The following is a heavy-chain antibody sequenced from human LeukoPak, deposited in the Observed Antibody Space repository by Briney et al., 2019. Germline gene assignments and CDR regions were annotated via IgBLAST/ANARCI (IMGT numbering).Heavy chain of an antibody. J-gene: IGHJ4*02. CDR2: IVVGSGNT. V-gene: IGHV1-58*01. Sequence: ASVTVSFTSSAFTFTISAVQWVRQARGQRLEWIGWIVVGSGNTNYAQKFQERVTITRDMSTSTAYMELSSLRSEDTAVYYCAAGGDSSGYYPFDYWGQGTLVTVSS. D-gene: IGHD3-22*01. CDR1: AFTFTISA. CDR3: AAGGDSSGYYPFDY.